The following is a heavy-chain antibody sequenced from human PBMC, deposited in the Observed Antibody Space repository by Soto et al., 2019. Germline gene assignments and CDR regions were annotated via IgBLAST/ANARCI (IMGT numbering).Heavy chain of an antibody. Sequence: GASVKVSCKASGGTFSSYAISWVRQAPGQGLKWMGGIIPIFGTANYAQKFQGRVTITADESTSTAYMELSSLRSEDTAVYYCARDRRAARPDGHYYYYGMDVWGQGTTVTVSS. V-gene: IGHV1-69*13. CDR3: ARDRRAARPDGHYYYYGMDV. CDR1: GGTFSSYA. CDR2: IIPIFGTA. J-gene: IGHJ6*02. D-gene: IGHD6-6*01.